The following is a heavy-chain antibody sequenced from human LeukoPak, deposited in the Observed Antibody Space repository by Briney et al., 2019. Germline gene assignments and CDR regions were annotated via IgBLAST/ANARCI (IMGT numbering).Heavy chain of an antibody. CDR2: IYYSGST. CDR3: AGPGGDSSGYYSPYWYFDL. J-gene: IGHJ2*01. V-gene: IGHV4-59*08. Sequence: PSETLSLTCTVSGGSIRSHYWSWSRQPPGKGLEWIGYIYYSGSTNYNPSLKSRVTISVDTSKIHFSLKLSSVTAADTAIYYCAGPGGDSSGYYSPYWYFDLWGRGTLVTVSS. CDR1: GGSIRSHY. D-gene: IGHD3-22*01.